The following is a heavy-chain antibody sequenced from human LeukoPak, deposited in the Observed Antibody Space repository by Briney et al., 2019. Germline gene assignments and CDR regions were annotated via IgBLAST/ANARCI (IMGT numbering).Heavy chain of an antibody. CDR1: GFTFSSYS. J-gene: IGHJ4*02. Sequence: PGGSLRLSCAASGFTFSSYSMNWVRQAPGKGLEWVSSISSSSSYIYYADSVKGRFTISRDNAKNSLYLQMNSLRAEDTAVYYCARAKNDYGSRLKYDYWGQGTLVTVSS. V-gene: IGHV3-21*01. D-gene: IGHD4-23*01. CDR3: ARAKNDYGSRLKYDY. CDR2: ISSSSSYI.